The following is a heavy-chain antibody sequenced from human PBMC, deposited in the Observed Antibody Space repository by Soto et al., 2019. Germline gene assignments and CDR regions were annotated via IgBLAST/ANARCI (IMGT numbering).Heavy chain of an antibody. V-gene: IGHV1-18*01. CDR2: ISAYNGNT. J-gene: IGHJ4*02. D-gene: IGHD2-15*01. Sequence: QVQLVQSGAEVKKPGASVKVSCKASGYTFTSYGISWVRQAPGQGLEWMGWISAYNGNTNYAQKLQGRVTMTTDTSTSTDYMELRSLRSDDTAVSYSARTPPLEPVHFDYWGQGTLVTVSS. CDR1: GYTFTSYG. CDR3: ARTPPLEPVHFDY.